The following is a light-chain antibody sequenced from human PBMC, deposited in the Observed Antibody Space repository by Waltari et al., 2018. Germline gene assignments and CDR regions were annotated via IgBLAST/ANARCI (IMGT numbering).Light chain of an antibody. CDR2: GAS. CDR1: QGIGSF. J-gene: IGKJ1*01. V-gene: IGKV1-9*01. CDR3: QQLYGYPLT. Sequence: DIQLTQSPSFLSASVGASVTITCRASQGIGSFLAWYQQNPGKAPKFLIYGASTLQDGVPSRFSGSGSGTEFTLTISSLQPEDSASYYCQQLYGYPLTFGQGTKVEIK.